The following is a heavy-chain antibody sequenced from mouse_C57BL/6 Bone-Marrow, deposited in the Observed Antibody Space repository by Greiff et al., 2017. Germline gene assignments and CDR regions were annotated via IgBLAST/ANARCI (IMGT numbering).Heavy chain of an antibody. D-gene: IGHD2-12*01. Sequence: QVQLQQPGAELVKPGASVKLSCKASGYTFTSYWMHWVKQRPGQGLEWIGMIHPNSGSTNYNEKFKSKATLTVDKSSSTAYMQLSSLTSEDSAVYYCARWTYYNYASFYGGQGTTLTVSS. J-gene: IGHJ2*01. CDR3: ARWTYYNYASFY. CDR2: IHPNSGST. CDR1: GYTFTSYW. V-gene: IGHV1-64*01.